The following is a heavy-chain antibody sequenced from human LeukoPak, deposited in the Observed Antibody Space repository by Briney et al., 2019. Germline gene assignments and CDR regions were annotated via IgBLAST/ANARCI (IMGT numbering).Heavy chain of an antibody. V-gene: IGHV4-61*02. D-gene: IGHD6-19*01. J-gene: IGHJ4*02. CDR3: ARGGNWASGWYDY. CDR1: GGSISSGSYY. Sequence: SETLSLTCTVSGGSISSGSYYWSWIRQPAGKGLEWVGRIYTSGSTNYNPSLKSRVTISVDTSKNQFSLKLSSVTAADTAVYYCARGGNWASGWYDYWGQGTLVTVSS. CDR2: IYTSGST.